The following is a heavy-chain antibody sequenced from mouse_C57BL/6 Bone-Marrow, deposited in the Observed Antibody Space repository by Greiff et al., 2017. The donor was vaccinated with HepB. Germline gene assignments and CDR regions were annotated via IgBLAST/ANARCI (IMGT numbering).Heavy chain of an antibody. J-gene: IGHJ1*03. D-gene: IGHD2-2*01. CDR1: GYTFTSYW. V-gene: IGHV1-64*01. CDR3: ARLWLRRWYFDV. CDR2: IHPNSGST. Sequence: QVHVKQPGAELVKPGASVKLSCKASGYTFTSYWMHWVKQRPGQGLEWIGMIHPNSGSTNYNEKFKSKATLTVDKSSSTAYMQLSSLTSEDSAVYYCARLWLRRWYFDVWGTGTTVTVSS.